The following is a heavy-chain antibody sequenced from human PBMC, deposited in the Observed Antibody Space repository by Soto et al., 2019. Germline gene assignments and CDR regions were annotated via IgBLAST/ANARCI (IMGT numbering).Heavy chain of an antibody. D-gene: IGHD6-13*01. CDR3: ARDRGAIAAAGVDY. CDR1: GFTFSSYA. CDR2: ISYDGSNK. Sequence: QVQLVESGGGVVQPGRSLRLSCATSGFTFSSYAMHWVRQAPGKGLAWVAVISYDGSNKYYADSVKGRFTISRDNSKNTLYLQMNSLRAEDTAVYYCARDRGAIAAAGVDYWGQGTLVTVSS. V-gene: IGHV3-30-3*01. J-gene: IGHJ4*02.